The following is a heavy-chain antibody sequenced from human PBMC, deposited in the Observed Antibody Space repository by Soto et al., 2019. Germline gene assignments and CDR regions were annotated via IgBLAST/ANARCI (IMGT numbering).Heavy chain of an antibody. CDR1: GFTFDDYT. Sequence: PGGSLRLSCAASGFTFDDYTMHWVRQASGKGLEWVSLISWDGGSTYYADSVKGRFTISRDNSKNSLYLQMNSLRTEDTALYYCAEDIGGYYGMDVWGQGTTVTVSS. CDR2: ISWDGGST. V-gene: IGHV3-43*01. J-gene: IGHJ6*02. CDR3: AEDIGGYYGMDV.